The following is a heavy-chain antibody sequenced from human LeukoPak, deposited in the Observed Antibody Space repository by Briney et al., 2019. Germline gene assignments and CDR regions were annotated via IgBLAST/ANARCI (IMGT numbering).Heavy chain of an antibody. V-gene: IGHV1-2*02. J-gene: IGHJ2*01. CDR3: ARDGYYDILTGVAWYFDL. CDR1: GYTFTGYY. CDR2: INPNSGGT. Sequence: GASVKVSCKASGYTFTGYYMHWVRQAPGQGLEWMGWINPNSGGTNYAQKFQGRVTMTRDTSISTAYMELSRLRSDDTAVYYCARDGYYDILTGVAWYFDLWGRGTLVTVSS. D-gene: IGHD3-9*01.